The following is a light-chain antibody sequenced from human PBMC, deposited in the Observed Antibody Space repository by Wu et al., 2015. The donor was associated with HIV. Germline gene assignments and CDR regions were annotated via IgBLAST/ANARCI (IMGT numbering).Light chain of an antibody. CDR1: QSVSSNS. V-gene: IGKV3-20*01. Sequence: DIVLTQSPGTLSLSPGERATLSCRAGQSVSSNSLAWYQQKPGQAPRLLIYGASSRATGIPDRFSGSGSGTDFTLTISRLEPEDFAVYYCQLYGSSSWTFGQGPRWKSN. CDR3: QLYGSSSWT. J-gene: IGKJ1*01. CDR2: GAS.